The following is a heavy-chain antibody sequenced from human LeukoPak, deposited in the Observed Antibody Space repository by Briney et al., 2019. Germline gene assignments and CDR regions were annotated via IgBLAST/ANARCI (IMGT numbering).Heavy chain of an antibody. J-gene: IGHJ4*02. Sequence: GGSLGLSCAASGFTFSNAWMSWVRQAPGKGLEWVGRIKSKTDGGTTDYAAPVKGRFTISRDDSKNTLYLQMNSLKTEDTAVYYCTKGYGGYSYGFDYWGQGTLVTVSS. CDR3: TKGYGGYSYGFDY. D-gene: IGHD5-18*01. V-gene: IGHV3-15*01. CDR2: IKSKTDGGTT. CDR1: GFTFSNAW.